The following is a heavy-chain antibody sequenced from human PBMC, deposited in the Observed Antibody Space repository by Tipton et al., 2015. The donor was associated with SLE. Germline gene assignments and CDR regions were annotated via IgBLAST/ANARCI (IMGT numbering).Heavy chain of an antibody. D-gene: IGHD2-2*01. J-gene: IGHJ5*02. V-gene: IGHV4-59*12. Sequence: TLSLTCSVSGASISSYYWSWIRQPPGKGLEWIGYIYYSGSSNYNPSLKSRVTISLDTSKNQFSLRLSSVTAADTAVYYCARGSDTSPGWFDPWGQGTLVTVSS. CDR2: IYYSGSS. CDR3: ARGSDTSPGWFDP. CDR1: GASISSYY.